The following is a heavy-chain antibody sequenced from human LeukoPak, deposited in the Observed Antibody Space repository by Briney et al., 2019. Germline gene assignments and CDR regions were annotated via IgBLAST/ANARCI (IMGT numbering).Heavy chain of an antibody. CDR2: IYYSGST. CDR1: GGSVSSFY. J-gene: IGHJ4*02. D-gene: IGHD3-10*01. V-gene: IGHV4-59*02. CDR3: ARVYRRLTMVRGVIIFDY. Sequence: SETLSLTCTVSGGSVSSFYWSWIRQPPGKGLEWIGYIYYSGSTNYNPSLKSRVTISVDTSKNQFSLKLSSVTAADTAVYYCARVYRRLTMVRGVIIFDYWGQGTLVTVSS.